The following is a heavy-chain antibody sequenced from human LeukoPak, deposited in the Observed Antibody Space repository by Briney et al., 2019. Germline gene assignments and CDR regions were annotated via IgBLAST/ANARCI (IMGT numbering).Heavy chain of an antibody. V-gene: IGHV3-30*04. Sequence: PGGSLRLSCAASGFTFSSYAMHWVRQAPGKGLEWVAVISYDGSNKYYADSVKGRFTISRDNSKNTLYLQMNSLRAEDTAVYYCAKDPRRLNYYDSSGYYPVFDYWGQGTLVTVSS. D-gene: IGHD3-22*01. CDR3: AKDPRRLNYYDSSGYYPVFDY. CDR2: ISYDGSNK. J-gene: IGHJ4*02. CDR1: GFTFSSYA.